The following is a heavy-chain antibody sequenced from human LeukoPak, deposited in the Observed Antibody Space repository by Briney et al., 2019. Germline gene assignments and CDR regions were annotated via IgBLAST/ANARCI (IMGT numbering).Heavy chain of an antibody. Sequence: GGSLRLSCAASGFTFSDYYMSWIRQAPGKGLEWVSYISSSGSTIYYADSVKGRFTISRDNSKNTLYLQMNSLRAEDTAVYYCAKDLHSEGASYFDYWGQGTLVTVSS. CDR1: GFTFSDYY. D-gene: IGHD1-26*01. CDR2: ISSSGSTI. V-gene: IGHV3-11*04. CDR3: AKDLHSEGASYFDY. J-gene: IGHJ4*02.